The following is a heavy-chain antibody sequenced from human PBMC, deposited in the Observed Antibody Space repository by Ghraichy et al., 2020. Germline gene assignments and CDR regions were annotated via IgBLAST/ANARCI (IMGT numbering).Heavy chain of an antibody. CDR3: ARAYGGNSGY. CDR2: INQEENEK. J-gene: IGHJ4*02. V-gene: IGHV3-7*03. CDR1: GFMFRSYW. D-gene: IGHD4-23*01. Sequence: GESLNISCAASGFMFRSYWMSWVRQAPGKGPEWVANINQEENEKYYVDSVKGRVTISRDNAKNLLYLQMNSLRADDTAVYYCARAYGGNSGYWGQGTLVTVSS.